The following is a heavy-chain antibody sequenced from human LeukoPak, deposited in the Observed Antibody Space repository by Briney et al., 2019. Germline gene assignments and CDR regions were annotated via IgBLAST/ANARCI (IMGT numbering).Heavy chain of an antibody. CDR2: INSDGNSDGSST. CDR3: ARSCSSTTCSLDY. CDR1: GFTLSSFW. V-gene: IGHV3-74*01. D-gene: IGHD2-2*01. J-gene: IGHJ4*02. Sequence: HSGGSLRLSCAASGFTLSSFWLHWVRQAPGKGLVWVSRINSDGNSDGSSTRYADSVKGRFTISRDNAKNTLYLHMNSLRAEDTAVYYCARSCSSTTCSLDYWGQGTLVTVSS.